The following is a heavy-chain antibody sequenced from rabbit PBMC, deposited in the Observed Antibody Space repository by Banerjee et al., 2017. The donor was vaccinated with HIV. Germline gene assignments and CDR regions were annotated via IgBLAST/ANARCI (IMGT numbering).Heavy chain of an antibody. CDR2: IYAGSSGST. D-gene: IGHD8-1*01. Sequence: QEQLEESGGDLVKPGASLTLTCKASGFSFNGFSFNSGYDMCWVRQAPGKGLEWIACIYAGSSGSTYSATWAKGRFTISKTSSTTVTLQMTNLTAADTATYFCARDAGTSFSTYGMDLWGQGTLVTVS. CDR1: GFSFNGFSFNSGYD. CDR3: ARDAGTSFSTYGMDL. V-gene: IGHV1S45*01. J-gene: IGHJ6*01.